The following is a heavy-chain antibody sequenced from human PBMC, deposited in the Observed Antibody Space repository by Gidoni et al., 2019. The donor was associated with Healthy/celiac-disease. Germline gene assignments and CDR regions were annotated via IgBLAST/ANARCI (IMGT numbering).Heavy chain of an antibody. V-gene: IGHV3-48*01. J-gene: IGHJ3*02. Sequence: EVQLVESGGGLVQPGGSLRLSCAASGFTFSSYSMNWVRQAPGKGLEWVSYISSSSSTIYYADSVKGRFTISRDNAKNSLYLQMNSLRAEDTAVYYCAREDDFWSGYRTKDAFDIWGQGTMVTVSS. CDR2: ISSSSSTI. CDR3: AREDDFWSGYRTKDAFDI. D-gene: IGHD3-3*01. CDR1: GFTFSSYS.